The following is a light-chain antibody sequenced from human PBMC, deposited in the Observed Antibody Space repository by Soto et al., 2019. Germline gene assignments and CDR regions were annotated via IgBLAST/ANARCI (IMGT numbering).Light chain of an antibody. J-gene: IGKJ4*01. Sequence: DILVTQSPSSVSASVGDRVTITCRASQGINSWLAWYQQKPGLAPRLLIYTSSNLQSGVPSRFSGSGSETDFILTISNLHPEDVSTYYCQQASGFPLTFGGGTKEEIK. CDR3: QQASGFPLT. V-gene: IGKV1-12*01. CDR2: TSS. CDR1: QGINSW.